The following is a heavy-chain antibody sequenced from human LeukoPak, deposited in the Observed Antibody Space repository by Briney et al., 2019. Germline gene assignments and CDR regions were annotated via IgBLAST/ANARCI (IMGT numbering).Heavy chain of an antibody. CDR3: ALTYYDSSGYSLYFDY. D-gene: IGHD3-22*01. CDR1: GYTFTSYG. V-gene: IGHV1-18*01. Sequence: GASVKVSCKASGYTFTSYGINWVRQAPGQGLEWMGWISAYNGNTNYAQKLQGRVTMTTDTSTSTAYMELRSLRSDDTAVYYCALTYYDSSGYSLYFDYWGQGTLVTVSS. J-gene: IGHJ4*02. CDR2: ISAYNGNT.